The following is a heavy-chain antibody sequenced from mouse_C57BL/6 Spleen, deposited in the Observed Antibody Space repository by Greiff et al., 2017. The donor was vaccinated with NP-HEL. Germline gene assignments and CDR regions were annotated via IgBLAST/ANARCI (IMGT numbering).Heavy chain of an antibody. Sequence: VHLVEPGAELARPGASVKLSCKASGYTFTSYGISWVKQRTGQGLEWIGEIYPRSGNTYYNEKFKGKATLTADKSSSTAYMELRSLTSEDSAVYFCARSGVSVITTVALGYWGQGTTLTVSS. CDR1: GYTFTSYG. V-gene: IGHV1-81*01. D-gene: IGHD1-1*01. CDR2: IYPRSGNT. J-gene: IGHJ2*01. CDR3: ARSGVSVITTVALGY.